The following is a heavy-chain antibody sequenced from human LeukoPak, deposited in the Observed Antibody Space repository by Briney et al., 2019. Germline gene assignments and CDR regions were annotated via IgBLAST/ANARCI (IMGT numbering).Heavy chain of an antibody. J-gene: IGHJ6*03. CDR1: GFTFSSYG. D-gene: IGHD2-2*01. CDR3: AKEGVGYCSSTSCLEAAYYYYMDV. Sequence: PGGSLRLSCAASGFTFSSYGMHWVRQAPGKGLEWVAFIRYDGSNKYYADSVKGRFTISRDNSKNTLYLQMNSLRAEDTAVYYCAKEGVGYCSSTSCLEAAYYYYMDVWGKGTTVTVSS. CDR2: IRYDGSNK. V-gene: IGHV3-30*02.